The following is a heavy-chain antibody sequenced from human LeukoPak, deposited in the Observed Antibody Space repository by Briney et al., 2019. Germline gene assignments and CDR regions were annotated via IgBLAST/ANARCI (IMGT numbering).Heavy chain of an antibody. CDR3: ARDWYYGSGSYFDY. Sequence: ASVKVSCKASGYTFTNYGITWVRQAPGQGLEWMGWISTYNGDTNYAQNFQGRVTMTTDTSTSTAYLELSRPRSDDTAVYYCARDWYYGSGSYFDYWGQGTLVTVSS. D-gene: IGHD3-10*01. V-gene: IGHV1-18*01. CDR1: GYTFTNYG. J-gene: IGHJ4*02. CDR2: ISTYNGDT.